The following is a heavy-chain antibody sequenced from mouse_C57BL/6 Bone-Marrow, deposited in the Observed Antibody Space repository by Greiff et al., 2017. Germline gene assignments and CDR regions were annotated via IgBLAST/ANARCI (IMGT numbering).Heavy chain of an antibody. CDR3: ARDNYGRSYWYFDV. CDR2: IDPSDSYT. CDR1: GYTFTSYW. J-gene: IGHJ1*03. Sequence: QVQLQQPGAELVMPGASVKLSCKASGYTFTSYWMHWVKQRPGQGLEWIGEIDPSDSYTNYNQKFKGKSTLTVDKSSSTAYMQLSSLTSEDSAVYYCARDNYGRSYWYFDVWGTGTTVTVSS. D-gene: IGHD1-1*01. V-gene: IGHV1-69*01.